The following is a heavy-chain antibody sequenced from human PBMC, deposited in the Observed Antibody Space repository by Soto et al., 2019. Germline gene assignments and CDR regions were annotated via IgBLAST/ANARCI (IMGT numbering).Heavy chain of an antibody. Sequence: AASVKVSCKASGRTFSSYAISWVRQAPGQGLEWMGGIIPIFGTANYAQKFQGRVTITADESTSTAYMELSSLRSEDTAVYYCARTTKIVVGDRHFDYWGQGTLVTVSS. CDR2: IIPIFGTA. CDR3: ARTTKIVVGDRHFDY. D-gene: IGHD2-15*01. J-gene: IGHJ4*02. V-gene: IGHV1-69*13. CDR1: GRTFSSYA.